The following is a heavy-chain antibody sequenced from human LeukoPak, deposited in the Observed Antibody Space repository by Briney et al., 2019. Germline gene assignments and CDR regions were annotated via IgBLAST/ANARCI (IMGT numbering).Heavy chain of an antibody. J-gene: IGHJ4*02. CDR3: ARNSCPSGSCYDNRGYFDY. Sequence: SQTLSLTCAVSGGSISSGSYYWSWIRQPAGKGLEWIGRIYTSGSTNYNPSLKSRITISVDTSKNQFSLKLSSVTAADTAVYYCARNSCPSGSCYDNRGYFDYWGQGTLVTVSS. D-gene: IGHD2-15*01. CDR1: GGSISSGSYY. CDR2: IYTSGST. V-gene: IGHV4-61*02.